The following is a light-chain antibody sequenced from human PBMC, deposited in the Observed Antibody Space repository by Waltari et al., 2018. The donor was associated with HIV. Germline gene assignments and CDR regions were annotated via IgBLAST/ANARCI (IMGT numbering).Light chain of an antibody. V-gene: IGKV3-15*01. CDR2: EAA. CDR3: QQYDSGPRGIT. CDR1: QSISAK. J-gene: IGKJ2*01. Sequence: EIVMTQSPPTLSVSPGQRVTLSCRASQSISAKVAWYQQRPGQAPRLLIYEAATRPTGIPARFSGSGYGTEFTLTISSLQSEDCATYCCQQYDSGPRGITFGQGTMLEIK.